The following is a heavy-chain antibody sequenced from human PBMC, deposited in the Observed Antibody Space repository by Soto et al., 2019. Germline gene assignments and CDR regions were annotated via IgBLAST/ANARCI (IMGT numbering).Heavy chain of an antibody. CDR3: ARGGLVVKRSAFDI. CDR2: IYYSGST. Sequence: QVQLQESGPGLVKPSQTLSLTCNVSGGSISSNGYYWSWIRQLPGKGLEWIGYIYYSGSTYYNPSLKSRVTISVDTSKNQFSLRLGSVTATDTAVYYCARGGLVVKRSAFDIWGQGTMVTVSS. J-gene: IGHJ3*02. D-gene: IGHD2-15*01. V-gene: IGHV4-31*03. CDR1: GGSISSNGYY.